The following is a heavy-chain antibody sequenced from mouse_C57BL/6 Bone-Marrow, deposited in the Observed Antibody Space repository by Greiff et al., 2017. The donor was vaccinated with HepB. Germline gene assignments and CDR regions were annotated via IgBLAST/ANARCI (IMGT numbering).Heavy chain of an antibody. CDR2: IDPENGDT. Sequence: VQLQQSGAELVRPGASVKLSCTASGFNIKDDYMHWVKQRPEQGLEWIGWIDPENGDTEYASKFQGKATITADTSSNTAYLQLSSLTSEDTAVYYCTLYYGSSGFAYWGQGTLVTVSA. J-gene: IGHJ3*01. V-gene: IGHV14-4*01. D-gene: IGHD1-1*01. CDR1: GFNIKDDY. CDR3: TLYYGSSGFAY.